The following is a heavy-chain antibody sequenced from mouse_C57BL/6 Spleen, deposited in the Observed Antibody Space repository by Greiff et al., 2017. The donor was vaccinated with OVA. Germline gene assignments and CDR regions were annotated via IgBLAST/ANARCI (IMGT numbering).Heavy chain of an antibody. CDR2: IDPSDSYP. CDR3: AKRGGYDRGY. J-gene: IGHJ2*01. CDR1: GYTFTSYW. D-gene: IGHD2-2*01. V-gene: IGHV1-50*01. Sequence: QVQLQQPGAELVKPGASVKLSCKASGYTFTSYWMQWVKQRPGQGLEWIGEIDPSDSYPNYNQKFKGKATLTVDTSSSTAYMQLSSLTSEDSAVYYCAKRGGYDRGYWGQGTTLTVSS.